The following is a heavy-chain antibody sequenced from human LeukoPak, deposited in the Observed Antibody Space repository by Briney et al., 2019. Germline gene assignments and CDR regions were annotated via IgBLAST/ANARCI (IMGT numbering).Heavy chain of an antibody. J-gene: IGHJ3*02. D-gene: IGHD2-21*02. CDR3: ARDGVYCGGDCYIDAFDI. Sequence: ASVKVSCKASGYTFTSYYMHWVRQAPGQGLEWMGIINPSGGSTSYAQKFQGRVTMTRDMSTSTVYMELRSLRSDDTAVYYCARDGVYCGGDCYIDAFDIWGQGTMVTVSS. CDR2: INPSGGST. CDR1: GYTFTSYY. V-gene: IGHV1-46*01.